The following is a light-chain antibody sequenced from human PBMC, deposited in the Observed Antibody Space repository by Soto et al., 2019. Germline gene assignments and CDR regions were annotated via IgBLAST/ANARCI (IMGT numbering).Light chain of an antibody. CDR3: QHYCSSPRT. Sequence: EIVLTQSPGTLSLSPGERATLSCRASQTVSSSNLAWYQQKPGQAPKVLIYGASSRATGIPDRFSGSGSGTDFTLTISRLGPEDFAVDYCQHYCSSPRTFGQGTKVEIK. J-gene: IGKJ1*01. CDR2: GAS. V-gene: IGKV3-20*01. CDR1: QTVSSSN.